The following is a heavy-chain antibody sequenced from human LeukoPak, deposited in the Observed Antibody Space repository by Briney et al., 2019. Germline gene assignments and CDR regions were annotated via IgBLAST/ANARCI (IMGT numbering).Heavy chain of an antibody. CDR3: AKPRSMSQCGWYDY. CDR2: ISGSGGST. Sequence: PGGSLRLSCAASGFTFSSYAMSWVRQAPGKGLEWVSAISGSGGSTYYADSVKGRFTISRDNSKITLYLQMNSLRAEDTAVYYCAKPRSMSQCGWYDYWGQGTLVTVSS. D-gene: IGHD6-19*01. CDR1: GFTFSSYA. J-gene: IGHJ4*02. V-gene: IGHV3-23*01.